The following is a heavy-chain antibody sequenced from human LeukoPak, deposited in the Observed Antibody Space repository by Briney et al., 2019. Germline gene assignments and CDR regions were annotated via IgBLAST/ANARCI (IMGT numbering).Heavy chain of an antibody. CDR3: ARDRGGNFEFGMDV. Sequence: SGTLTLTCVVSDGSISGSNWWSWVRQPPGKGLEWIGEIHHGGSINYNPSLKSRVTISVDKSKFSLKLTSVTAADTAVFYCARDRGGNFEFGMDVWGQGTTVTVSS. CDR2: IHHGGSI. D-gene: IGHD4-23*01. J-gene: IGHJ6*02. V-gene: IGHV4-4*02. CDR1: DGSISGSNW.